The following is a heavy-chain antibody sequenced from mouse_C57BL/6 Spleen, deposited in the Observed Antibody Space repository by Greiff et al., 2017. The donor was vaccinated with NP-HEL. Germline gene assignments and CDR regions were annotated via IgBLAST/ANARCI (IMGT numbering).Heavy chain of an antibody. V-gene: IGHV1-53*01. Sequence: QVQLQQPGTELVKPGASVKLSCTASGYTFTSYWMHWVKQRPGQGLEWIGNINPSNGGTNYNEKFKSKATLTVDKSSSTAYMQLSSLTSEDSAVYYCARSERWHEAYFDYWGQGTTLTVSS. CDR1: GYTFTSYW. CDR3: ARSERWHEAYFDY. D-gene: IGHD1-1*02. CDR2: INPSNGGT. J-gene: IGHJ2*01.